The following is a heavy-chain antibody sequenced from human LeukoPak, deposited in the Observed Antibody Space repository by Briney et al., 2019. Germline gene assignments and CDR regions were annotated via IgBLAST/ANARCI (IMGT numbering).Heavy chain of an antibody. D-gene: IGHD3-10*01. CDR1: GYSFTSYW. J-gene: IGHJ4*02. Sequence: GESLKISCKGSGYSFTSYWIAWVRQMPGKGLEWMGLIYPGDSDTKYRPSFQGQVTISADKSINTAYLQWSSLEAPDTAIYYCARSGDRGHYFDYWGQGTLVTVSS. CDR2: IYPGDSDT. V-gene: IGHV5-51*01. CDR3: ARSGDRGHYFDY.